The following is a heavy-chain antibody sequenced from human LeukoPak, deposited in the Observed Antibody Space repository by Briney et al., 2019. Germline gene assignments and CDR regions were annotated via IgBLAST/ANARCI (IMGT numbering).Heavy chain of an antibody. CDR2: ISTNTGNP. Sequence: ASVKVSCKSSGYTFTSYAMNWVRQAPGQGLEWMGWISTNTGNPTYAQGFTGRFVFSLDTSVSTAYLQISSLKAEDTAVYYCARVQRIQHSDYWGQGTLVTVSS. CDR1: GYTFTSYA. CDR3: ARVQRIQHSDY. J-gene: IGHJ4*02. D-gene: IGHD2/OR15-2a*01. V-gene: IGHV7-4-1*02.